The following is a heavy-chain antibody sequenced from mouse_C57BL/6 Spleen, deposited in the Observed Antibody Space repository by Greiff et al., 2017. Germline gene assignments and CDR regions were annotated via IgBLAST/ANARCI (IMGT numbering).Heavy chain of an antibody. J-gene: IGHJ1*03. V-gene: IGHV14-3*01. CDR3: AFITTVVATSRDFDV. Sequence: VQLKQSVAELVRPGASVKLSCTASGFNIKNTYMHWVKQRPEQGLEWIGRIDPANGNTKYAPKFQGKATITADTSSNTAYLQLSSLTSEDTASYYCAFITTVVATSRDFDVWGTGTTVTVSS. CDR2: IDPANGNT. D-gene: IGHD1-1*01. CDR1: GFNIKNTY.